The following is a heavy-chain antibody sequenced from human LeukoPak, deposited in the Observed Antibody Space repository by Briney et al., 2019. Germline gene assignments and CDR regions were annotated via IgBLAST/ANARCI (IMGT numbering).Heavy chain of an antibody. CDR3: ARDKDDILTGYFYFDY. CDR2: ISSSGSTI. CDR1: GFTFSSYG. J-gene: IGHJ4*02. D-gene: IGHD3-9*01. V-gene: IGHV3-48*03. Sequence: PGGSLRLSCAASGFTFSSYGMHWVRQAPGKGLEWVSYISSSGSTIYYADSVKGRFTISRDNAKNSLYLQMNSLRAEDTAVYYCARDKDDILTGYFYFDYWGQGTLVTVSS.